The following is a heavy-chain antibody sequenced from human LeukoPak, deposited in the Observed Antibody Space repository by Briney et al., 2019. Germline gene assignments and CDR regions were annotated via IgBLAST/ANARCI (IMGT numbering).Heavy chain of an antibody. V-gene: IGHV3-23*01. CDR3: AKGSGSGWYGWFDP. CDR2: IDASGVNT. CDR1: RFTFSGYA. Sequence: PGGSLRLSCAASRFTFSGYAMYWVRQAPGKGLEWVSCIDASGVNTYYADPVKGRFTISRDNSNNTLYLQMNSLRAEDTAVYYCAKGSGSGWYGWFDPWGQGTLVTVSS. D-gene: IGHD6-19*01. J-gene: IGHJ5*02.